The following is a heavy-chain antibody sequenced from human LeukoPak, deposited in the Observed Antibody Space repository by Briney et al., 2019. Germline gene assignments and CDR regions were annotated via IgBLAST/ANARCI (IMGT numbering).Heavy chain of an antibody. CDR3: ARSDCSGRSCFTFDH. J-gene: IGHJ4*02. CDR1: GFTVSSNY. V-gene: IGHV3-66*02. Sequence: GGSLRLSCAASGFTVSSNYMTWVRQAPEKGLEWVSLIYSSGSTYYADSVKGRFTISRDNSKNTLYLQMNSLRGDDTAVYYCARSDCSGRSCFTFDHWGQGTLVTVSS. D-gene: IGHD2-15*01. CDR2: IYSSGST.